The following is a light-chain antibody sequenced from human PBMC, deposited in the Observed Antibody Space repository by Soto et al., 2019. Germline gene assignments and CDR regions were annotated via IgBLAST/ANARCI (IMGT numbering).Light chain of an antibody. CDR1: QTVLYSSNNKNY. CDR2: WAS. CDR3: QQYYSIPFT. V-gene: IGKV4-1*01. Sequence: DIVMTQSPDSLAMSLGERATVNCESSQTVLYSSNNKNYLAWYQQKPGQPPKLRIYWASTRESGVPVRLSGSGSGADSTLTISSLQAEDVAAYYCQQYYSIPFTFGGGTKVEIK. J-gene: IGKJ4*01.